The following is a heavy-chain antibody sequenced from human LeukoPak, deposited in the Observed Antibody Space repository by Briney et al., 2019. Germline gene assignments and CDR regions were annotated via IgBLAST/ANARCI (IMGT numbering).Heavy chain of an antibody. CDR2: INCSGTT. Sequence: SETLSLTCTVSGGSISSSGYYWGWIRQPPGKGLEGIASINCSGTTYYNPSLKSRVTISEDRSKNQFSLKLSSVTAADTAVYYCARLRDGRWLLEYWGQGTLVTVSS. J-gene: IGHJ4*02. CDR1: GGSISSSGYY. D-gene: IGHD5-24*01. CDR3: ARLRDGRWLLEY. V-gene: IGHV4-39*01.